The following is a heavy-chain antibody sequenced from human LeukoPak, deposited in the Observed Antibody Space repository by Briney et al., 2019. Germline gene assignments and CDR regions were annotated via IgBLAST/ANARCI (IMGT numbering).Heavy chain of an antibody. CDR3: ATFRDSSESRGY. CDR1: GYTFTDFY. J-gene: IGHJ4*02. V-gene: IGHV1-69-2*01. CDR2: VDPDYGGT. Sequence: ASVKISCKASGYTFTDFYIHWVHQAPGKGLEWMGRVDPDYGGTIYTKRFQGRVTMTADTSTDTAYMELSSLGSEDTAVYYCATFRDSSESRGYWGQGTLVSVSS. D-gene: IGHD3-22*01.